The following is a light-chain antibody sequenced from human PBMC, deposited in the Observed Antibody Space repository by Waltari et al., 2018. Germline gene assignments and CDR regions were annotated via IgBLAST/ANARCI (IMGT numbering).Light chain of an antibody. CDR3: QTWGTGIHVV. CDR1: SGHSSYA. Sequence: QLVLTQSPSASASLGASVKLTCTLSSGHSSYAIAWHQQQPEKGPRYLMKLNSDGSHSKGDGSPDRFSGSSSGAERYLTLSSLQSEDEADYYCQTWGTGIHVVFGGGTKLTVL. J-gene: IGLJ2*01. CDR2: LNSDGSH. V-gene: IGLV4-69*01.